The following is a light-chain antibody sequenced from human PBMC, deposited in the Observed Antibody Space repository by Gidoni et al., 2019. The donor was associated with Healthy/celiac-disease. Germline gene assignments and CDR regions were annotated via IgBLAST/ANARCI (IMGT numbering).Light chain of an antibody. CDR2: AAS. CDR1: QSISSY. J-gene: IGKJ2*01. Sequence: DIQMTQSPSSLSASVGDRVTITSRTRQSISSYLYWYQQKPEKAPKLLFYAASSLQSGVPSRLRGSGAGTDFTLTSSSLQPEDFATYYCQQSYRTPYTFGQGTKLEIK. V-gene: IGKV1-39*01. CDR3: QQSYRTPYT.